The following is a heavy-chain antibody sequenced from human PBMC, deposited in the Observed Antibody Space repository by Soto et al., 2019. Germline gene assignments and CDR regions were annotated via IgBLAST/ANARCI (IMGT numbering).Heavy chain of an antibody. J-gene: IGHJ3*02. CDR1: GYTFTSYD. CDR3: ARCRVEENCSGGSCYHLDI. Sequence: GASVKVSCKASGYTFTSYDINWARQATGQGLEWVGWMNPNSGNTGYAQKIQGRVTLTRNTSISTAYMELSSLRSEDTALYYCARCRVEENCSGGSCYHLDIWGQGTMVTVSS. V-gene: IGHV1-8*01. D-gene: IGHD2-15*01. CDR2: MNPNSGNT.